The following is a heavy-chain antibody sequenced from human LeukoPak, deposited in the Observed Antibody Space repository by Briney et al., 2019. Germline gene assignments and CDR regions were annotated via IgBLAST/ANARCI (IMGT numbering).Heavy chain of an antibody. CDR1: GGSISSGGYY. CDR2: IYYSGST. D-gene: IGHD2-15*01. J-gene: IGHJ3*02. CDR3: ARDLQGYCSGGSCYGGLGAFDI. Sequence: SETLSVTCTVSGGSISSGGYYWSWIRQHPGKGLEWIGYIYYSGSTYYNPSLKSRVTISVDTSKNQFSLKLSSVTAADTAVYYCARDLQGYCSGGSCYGGLGAFDIWGQGTMVTVSS. V-gene: IGHV4-31*03.